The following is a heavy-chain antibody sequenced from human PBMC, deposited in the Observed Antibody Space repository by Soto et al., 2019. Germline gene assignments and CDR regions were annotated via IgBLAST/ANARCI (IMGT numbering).Heavy chain of an antibody. V-gene: IGHV3-11*01. CDR2: ISSSGTTI. CDR1: GFTFSDYC. Sequence: HLVESGGGLVKPGGSLRLSCAASGFTFSDYCMSWIRQAPGKGLEWVSYISSSGTTIYYAYSVKGRFTISRDNAKNSLYLQMNSLRAEDTAVYYCARDFRVPYAMDVWGQGTTVTVSS. CDR3: ARDFRVPYAMDV. J-gene: IGHJ6*02.